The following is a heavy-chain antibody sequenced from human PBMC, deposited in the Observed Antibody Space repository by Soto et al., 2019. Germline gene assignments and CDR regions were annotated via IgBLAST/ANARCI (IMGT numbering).Heavy chain of an antibody. CDR1: RGTFNSYA. Sequence: QVQLVQSGAEVKKPGSSVKVSCKSSRGTFNSYAISWVRQAPGQGLEWMAGIIPIFGTPNFAQRFQDRVTLTANKSTNTAYLELISLTSEYTAVYYCARPSRNYYSLDSWGQGTLVTVSS. J-gene: IGHJ4*02. CDR3: ARPSRNYYSLDS. V-gene: IGHV1-69*06. D-gene: IGHD2-21*02. CDR2: IIPIFGTP.